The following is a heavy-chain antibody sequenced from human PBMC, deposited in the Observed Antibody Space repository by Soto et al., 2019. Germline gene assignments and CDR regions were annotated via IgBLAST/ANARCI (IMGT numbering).Heavy chain of an antibody. D-gene: IGHD1-7*01. CDR2: ISSNGGTT. CDR1: GFTFSSYD. V-gene: IGHV3-64*01. J-gene: IGHJ4*02. CDR3: VRRVSGNYYY. Sequence: EVQLAESGGGMVQPGGSLRLSCVASGFTFSSYDMHWVRQAPGKGLEYVSSISSNGGTTYYGNSVKGRFTISRDNSKNTLYLQMGRLRAEDMAVYYCVRRVSGNYYYRGQGTLVTVSS.